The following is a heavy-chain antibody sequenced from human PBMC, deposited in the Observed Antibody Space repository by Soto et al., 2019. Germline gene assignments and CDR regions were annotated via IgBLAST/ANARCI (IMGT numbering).Heavy chain of an antibody. Sequence: SETLSLTCTVSGGSISSSSYYWGWIRQPPGKGLEWIGSIYYSGSTYYNPSLKSRVTISVDTSKNQFSLKLSSVTAADTAVYYCARLNQGNYYYYMDVWGKGTTVTVSS. D-gene: IGHD2-2*01. CDR1: GGSISSSSYY. CDR2: IYYSGST. J-gene: IGHJ6*03. V-gene: IGHV4-39*01. CDR3: ARLNQGNYYYYMDV.